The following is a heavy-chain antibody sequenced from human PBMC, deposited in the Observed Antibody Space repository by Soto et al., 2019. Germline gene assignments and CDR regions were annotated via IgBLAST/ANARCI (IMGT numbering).Heavy chain of an antibody. CDR1: GYSFTSYW. CDR2: IYPGDSDT. CDR3: ARHTTAHYYYMDV. Sequence: GESLKISCKGSGYSFTSYWIGWVRQMPGKGLEWMGTIYPGDSDTRYSPSFQGQVTISADKSISTAYLQWSSLKASGTAMYYCARHTTAHYYYMDVWGKGTTVTVSS. V-gene: IGHV5-51*01. D-gene: IGHD4-4*01. J-gene: IGHJ6*03.